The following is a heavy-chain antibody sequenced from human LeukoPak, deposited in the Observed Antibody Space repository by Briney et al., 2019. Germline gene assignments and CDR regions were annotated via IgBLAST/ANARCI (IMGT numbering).Heavy chain of an antibody. V-gene: IGHV4-34*01. J-gene: IGHJ3*02. CDR3: ARGFGYGEDAFDI. Sequence: SETLSLTCAVYGGSFSGYYWSWIRQPPGKGLEWIGEINHSGSTNYNPSLKSRVTISVDTSKNQFSLKLSSVTAADTAVYYCARGFGYGEDAFDIWGQGTMVTVSS. CDR2: INHSGST. D-gene: IGHD4-17*01. CDR1: GGSFSGYY.